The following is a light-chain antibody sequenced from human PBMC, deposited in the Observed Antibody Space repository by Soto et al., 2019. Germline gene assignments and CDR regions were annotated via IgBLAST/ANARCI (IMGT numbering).Light chain of an antibody. CDR3: QQYYSIPFT. CDR2: GAS. V-gene: IGKV4-1*01. CDR1: QSVLYNSNNKNH. J-gene: IGKJ2*01. Sequence: DFVMTQAPDSLAVSLGERATINCKSSQSVLYNSNNKNHLGWFQQKPGHPPKLLIYGASFRPSGVPDRFSGSGSGTAFTLTIISLQAEDVAVYYCQQYYSIPFTFGQGTKLEI.